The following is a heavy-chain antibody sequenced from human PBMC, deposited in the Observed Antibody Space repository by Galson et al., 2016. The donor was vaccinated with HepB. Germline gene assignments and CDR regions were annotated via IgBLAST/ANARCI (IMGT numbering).Heavy chain of an antibody. CDR1: GFTFSSYA. CDR3: AKAFATYYYDGSGSDGTDWYFDL. Sequence: SLRLSCAASGFTFSSYAMTWVRQAPGKGLEWVSTINNSGGSTYSADFVKGRFTISRDNSKNTLYLHMNSLRAEDTAVYYCAKAFATYYYDGSGSDGTDWYFDLWGRGTLVTVSS. D-gene: IGHD3-22*01. J-gene: IGHJ2*01. CDR2: INNSGGST. V-gene: IGHV3-23*01.